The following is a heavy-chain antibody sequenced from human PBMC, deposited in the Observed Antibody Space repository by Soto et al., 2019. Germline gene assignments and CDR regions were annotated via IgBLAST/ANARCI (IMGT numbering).Heavy chain of an antibody. CDR1: GGSISSGGYS. CDR2: IYHSGST. CDR3: ARLDYGEDYGMDV. J-gene: IGHJ6*02. Sequence: QLQLQESGSGLVKPSQTLSLTCAVSGGSISSGGYSWSWIRQPPGKGLEWIEYIYHSGSTYYNPSLKSRVTISVDRSKNQCSLKLSSVTAADTAVYYCARLDYGEDYGMDVWGQGTTVTVSS. V-gene: IGHV4-30-2*01. D-gene: IGHD4-17*01.